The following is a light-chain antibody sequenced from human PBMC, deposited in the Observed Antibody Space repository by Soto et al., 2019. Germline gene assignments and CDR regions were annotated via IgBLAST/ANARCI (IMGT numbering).Light chain of an antibody. Sequence: VLTHPASVSGSPGQSITMSCTGTSSTVGGFNVVSWYQQHPGKAPKVIIYEGIKRPSGVSNRFSGSNSGSTASLTISGLQAEDEADYYCCSYVGATTYVFGTGTKVTVL. CDR1: SSTVGGFNV. CDR2: EGI. CDR3: CSYVGATTYV. J-gene: IGLJ1*01. V-gene: IGLV2-23*01.